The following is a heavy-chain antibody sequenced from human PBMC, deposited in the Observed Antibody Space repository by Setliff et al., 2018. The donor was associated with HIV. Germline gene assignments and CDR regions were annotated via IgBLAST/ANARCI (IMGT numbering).Heavy chain of an antibody. CDR2: IYYSGST. Sequence: PSETLSLTCTVSGDSISSVSYSWGWIRQPPGKGLEWIGYIYYSGSTYYNPSLKSRVTISVDTSKNQFSLKLSSATAADTAVYYCASLNYYDSSGYYPHWGQGTLVTVSS. J-gene: IGHJ4*02. D-gene: IGHD3-22*01. V-gene: IGHV4-30-4*08. CDR3: ASLNYYDSSGYYPH. CDR1: GDSISSVSYS.